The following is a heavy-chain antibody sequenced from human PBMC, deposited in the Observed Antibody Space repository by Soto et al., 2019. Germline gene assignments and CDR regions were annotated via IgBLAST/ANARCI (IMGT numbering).Heavy chain of an antibody. CDR1: RGSISSGTNY. CDR3: ARHSLALRKNNWFDP. J-gene: IGHJ5*02. CDR2: IFYLGSS. Sequence: SETLSLTCTASRGSISSGTNYWGWVRQPPGKGREWIGSIFYLGSSYYNPSLKSRVTMCVDTSKNQFSLRLRSVTAADTALYFCARHSLALRKNNWFDPWGQGIMVTSPQ. D-gene: IGHD3-3*02. V-gene: IGHV4-39*01.